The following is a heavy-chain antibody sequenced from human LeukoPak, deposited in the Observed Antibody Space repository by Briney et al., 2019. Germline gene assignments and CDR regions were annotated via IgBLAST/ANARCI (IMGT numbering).Heavy chain of an antibody. J-gene: IGHJ4*02. Sequence: ASVKVSCKTSGYSFTAYYMHWVRQAPGQGREWMGWLNPNSGGTKYAQKFQDRVTMTSAPSISTAYMELSRLRSDDTAVYYCAKDPIFFSGSYDNYWGQGTLVTVSS. V-gene: IGHV1-2*02. CDR2: LNPNSGGT. CDR3: AKDPIFFSGSYDNY. D-gene: IGHD1-26*01. CDR1: GYSFTAYY.